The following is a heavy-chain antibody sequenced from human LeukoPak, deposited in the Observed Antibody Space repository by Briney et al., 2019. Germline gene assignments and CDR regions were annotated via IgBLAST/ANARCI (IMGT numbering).Heavy chain of an antibody. CDR2: INWNGGST. J-gene: IGHJ6*03. CDR3: ARTSGLYYYYYYMDV. D-gene: IGHD3-10*01. Sequence: GGSLRLSCAASGFTFDDYGMSWVRQAPGKGPEWVSGINWNGGSTGYADSAKGRFTISRDNAKNSLYLQMNSLRAEDTALYYCARTSGLYYYYYYMDVWGKGTTVTVSS. V-gene: IGHV3-20*04. CDR1: GFTFDDYG.